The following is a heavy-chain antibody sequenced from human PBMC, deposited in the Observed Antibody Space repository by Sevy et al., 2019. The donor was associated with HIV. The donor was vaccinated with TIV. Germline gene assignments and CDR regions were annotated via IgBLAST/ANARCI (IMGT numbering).Heavy chain of an antibody. CDR1: GYTFTGYY. CDR3: AREKRYCSSTSCYTRMGYYGMDV. CDR2: INPNSGGT. J-gene: IGHJ6*02. Sequence: ASVKVSCKVSGYTFTGYYMHWVRQAPGQGLEWMGWINPNSGGTNYAQKFQGRVTMTRDTSISTAYMELSRLRSDDTAVYYCAREKRYCSSTSCYTRMGYYGMDVWGQGTTVTVSS. D-gene: IGHD2-2*02. V-gene: IGHV1-2*02.